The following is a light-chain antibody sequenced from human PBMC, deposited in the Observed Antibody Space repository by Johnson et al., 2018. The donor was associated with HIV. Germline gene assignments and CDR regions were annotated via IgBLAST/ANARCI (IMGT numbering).Light chain of an antibody. Sequence: QSVLTQPPSVSAAPGQKVTISCSGSSSNIGNNYVSWYQQLPGTAPKLLIYDNNKRPSGISYRFSGSKSGTSATLGITGLQNGDEADYYCGTWDSSLSAGGVFGTGTKVTVL. J-gene: IGLJ1*01. V-gene: IGLV1-51*01. CDR1: SSNIGNNY. CDR2: DNN. CDR3: GTWDSSLSAGGV.